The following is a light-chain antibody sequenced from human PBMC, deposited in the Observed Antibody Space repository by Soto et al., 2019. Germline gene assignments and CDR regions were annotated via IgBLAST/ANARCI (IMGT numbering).Light chain of an antibody. Sequence: QSVLTQPPSVSGAPGQRVTISCTGSSSNIGAGYNVHWYQRLPGTAPKLLIYVNSNRPSGVPDRFSGSKSGTSASLAITGLQAEDEADYYCQSYDSSLSGVVFGGGTKVTVL. CDR2: VNS. CDR3: QSYDSSLSGVV. V-gene: IGLV1-40*01. J-gene: IGLJ2*01. CDR1: SSNIGAGYN.